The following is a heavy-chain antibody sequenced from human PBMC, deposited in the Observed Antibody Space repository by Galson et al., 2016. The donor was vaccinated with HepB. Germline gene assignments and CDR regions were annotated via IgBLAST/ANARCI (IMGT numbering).Heavy chain of an antibody. J-gene: IGHJ4*02. Sequence: ETLSLTCTVSGDSISRFYWSWIRQPPGKGLELIGYIYYSGSTNYNPSLKSRVTISVDTSKHQFSLMLTSVTAADTAVYFCARLHYSGSGTYFNFFDYWGQGTLVTVSS. D-gene: IGHD3-10*01. CDR3: ARLHYSGSGTYFNFFDY. V-gene: IGHV4-59*01. CDR2: IYYSGST. CDR1: GDSISRFY.